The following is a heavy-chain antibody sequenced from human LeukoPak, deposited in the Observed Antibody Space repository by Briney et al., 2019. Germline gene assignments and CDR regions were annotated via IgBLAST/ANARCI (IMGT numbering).Heavy chain of an antibody. Sequence: GRSLRLSCAASGFTFDDYAMHWVRQAPGKGLEWVSGISWNSGSIGYADSVKGRFTISRDNTKNSLYLQMNSLRAEDTALYYCARDREYHLEWLFDYWGQGTLVTVSS. D-gene: IGHD2-2*01. CDR1: GFTFDDYA. CDR3: ARDREYHLEWLFDY. J-gene: IGHJ4*02. CDR2: ISWNSGSI. V-gene: IGHV3-9*01.